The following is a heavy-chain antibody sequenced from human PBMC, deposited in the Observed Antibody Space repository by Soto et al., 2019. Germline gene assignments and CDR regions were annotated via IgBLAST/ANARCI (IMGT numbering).Heavy chain of an antibody. Sequence: QVQLVESGGGVVQPGRSLRLSCAASGFTFSSYGMHWVRQAPGKGLEWVAVIWYDGSNKYYADSVKGRFTISRDNSKNTLYLQMNSLRAEDTAVYYCARVRLRGADKRYAFDIWGQGTMVTVSS. V-gene: IGHV3-33*08. CDR1: GFTFSSYG. CDR3: ARVRLRGADKRYAFDI. J-gene: IGHJ3*02. CDR2: IWYDGSNK. D-gene: IGHD4-17*01.